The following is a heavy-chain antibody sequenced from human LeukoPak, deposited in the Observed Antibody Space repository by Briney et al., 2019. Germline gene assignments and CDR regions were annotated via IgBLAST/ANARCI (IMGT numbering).Heavy chain of an antibody. V-gene: IGHV4-4*07. CDR2: IYTSGST. Sequence: SETLSLTCTVSGSSISSYYWSWIRQPAGKGLEWIGRIYTSGSTNYNPSLKSRVTMSVDTSENQFSLKLSSVTAADTAVYYCARGSQELAVAGTFDYWGQGTLVTVSS. J-gene: IGHJ4*02. CDR1: GSSISSYY. CDR3: ARGSQELAVAGTFDY. D-gene: IGHD6-19*01.